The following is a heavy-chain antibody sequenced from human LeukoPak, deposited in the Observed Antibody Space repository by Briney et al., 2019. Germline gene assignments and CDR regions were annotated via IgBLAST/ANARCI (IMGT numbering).Heavy chain of an antibody. CDR2: ISGSGGST. V-gene: IGHV3-23*01. CDR3: AKDPEYSSPYNWFDP. D-gene: IGHD6-6*01. Sequence: YPGGSLRLSCAASGFTFSSYAMSWVRQAPGKGLEWVSAISGSGGSTHYADSVKGRFTISRDNSKNTLYLQMNSLRAEDTAVYYCAKDPEYSSPYNWFDPWGQGTLVTVSS. J-gene: IGHJ5*02. CDR1: GFTFSSYA.